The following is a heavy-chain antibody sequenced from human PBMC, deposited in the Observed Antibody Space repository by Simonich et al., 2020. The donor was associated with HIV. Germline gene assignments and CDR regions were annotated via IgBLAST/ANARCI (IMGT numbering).Heavy chain of an antibody. Sequence: EVQLVESGGGLVKPGGSLRLSCEASGFTFTNAWMNWVRQAPGKARGRVGRIKSKGDGGIVDYASPVKGRITISRDDSKNTLYLQMNSLKTEDTAVYYCTTVGPPYLFYFDYWGQGTLVTVSS. CDR2: IKSKGDGGIV. CDR1: GFTFTNAW. CDR3: TTVGPPYLFYFDY. V-gene: IGHV3-15*07. D-gene: IGHD3-16*01. J-gene: IGHJ4*02.